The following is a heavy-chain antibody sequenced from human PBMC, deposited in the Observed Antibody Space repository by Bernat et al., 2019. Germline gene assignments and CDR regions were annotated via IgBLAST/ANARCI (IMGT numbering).Heavy chain of an antibody. D-gene: IGHD6-13*01. J-gene: IGHJ4*02. CDR1: GVIFSSYG. CDR3: AREGWSTLAAAGTGADY. CDR2: IWWDKRKT. V-gene: IGHV3-33*07. Sequence: QVQLVESGGRVVQPGTFLRLSWEEEGVIFSSYGRKGGREGTGKGREGGGVIWWDKRKTHYSDDVRGRFIISRDDSKNTLFLQMNSLRGDDTAIYYCAREGWSTLAAAGTGADYWGQGTLVSGSS.